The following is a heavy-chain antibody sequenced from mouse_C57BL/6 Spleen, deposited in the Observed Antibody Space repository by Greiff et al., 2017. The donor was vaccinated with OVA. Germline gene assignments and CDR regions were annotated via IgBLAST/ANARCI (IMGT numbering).Heavy chain of an antibody. CDR1: GYAFNSSW. D-gene: IGHD1-1*01. CDR3: AREFTTVVASYFDY. V-gene: IGHV1-82*01. CDR2: IYPGDGDT. J-gene: IGHJ2*01. Sequence: QVQLQQSGPELVKPGASVKISCKASGYAFNSSWMNWVKQRPGKGLEWIGRIYPGDGDTNYNGKFKGKATLTADKSSSTAYMQLSSLTSEDSAVYFCAREFTTVVASYFDYWGQGTTLTVSS.